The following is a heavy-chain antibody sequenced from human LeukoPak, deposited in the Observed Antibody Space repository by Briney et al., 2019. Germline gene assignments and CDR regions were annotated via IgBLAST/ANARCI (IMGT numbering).Heavy chain of an antibody. CDR2: ISASGVRT. CDR1: GFTFSSYA. J-gene: IGHJ5*02. CDR3: AKNGEVLSWFDP. D-gene: IGHD3-10*01. V-gene: IGHV3-23*01. Sequence: GGSLRLSCAASGFTFSSYAMSWVRQAPGRGLEWVSAISASGVRTYYADSVKGRFTISRDNSKNTLYLQMNSLRAEDTAVYSCAKNGEVLSWFDPWGQGTLVTVSS.